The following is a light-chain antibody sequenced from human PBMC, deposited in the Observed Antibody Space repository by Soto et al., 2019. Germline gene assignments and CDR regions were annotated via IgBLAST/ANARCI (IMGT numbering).Light chain of an antibody. CDR3: CSYTTTNTLV. J-gene: IGLJ2*01. CDR2: GVT. Sequence: QSALTQPASVSGSPGQSITISCTGTSSDVGGYNYVSWYQQHPGKAPKVIIYGVTHRPSGVSNRFSGSKSVNTASLTISGLQAGDEADYYCCSYTTTNTLVFGGGTKLTVL. V-gene: IGLV2-14*01. CDR1: SSDVGGYNY.